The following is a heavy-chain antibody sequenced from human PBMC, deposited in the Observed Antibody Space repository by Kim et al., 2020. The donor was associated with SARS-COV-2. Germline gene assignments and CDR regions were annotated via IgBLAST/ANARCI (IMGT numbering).Heavy chain of an antibody. CDR3: AKDHRRDSYSSGWYLWAWDY. CDR2: ISGSGGST. D-gene: IGHD6-19*01. Sequence: GGSLRLSCAASGFTFSSYAMSWVRQAPGKGLEWVSAISGSGGSTYYADSVKGRFTISRDNSKNTLYLQMNSLRAEDTAVYYCAKDHRRDSYSSGWYLWAWDYWGQGTLVTVSS. CDR1: GFTFSSYA. V-gene: IGHV3-23*01. J-gene: IGHJ4*02.